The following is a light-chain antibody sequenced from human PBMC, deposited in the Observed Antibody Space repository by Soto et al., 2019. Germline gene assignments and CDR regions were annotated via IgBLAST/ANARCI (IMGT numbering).Light chain of an antibody. CDR1: QGISNW. V-gene: IGKV1-12*01. CDR3: QQANSFSLT. CDR2: TGS. J-gene: IGKJ4*01. Sequence: DIQMTQSPSSVSASVGDRVSITCRASQGISNWLAWYQQKPGRAPKLLIYTGSSLQSGVPSRFSGTGSGTDFTLSISSLQPEPVANYYCQQANSFSLTFGGVTKVEIK.